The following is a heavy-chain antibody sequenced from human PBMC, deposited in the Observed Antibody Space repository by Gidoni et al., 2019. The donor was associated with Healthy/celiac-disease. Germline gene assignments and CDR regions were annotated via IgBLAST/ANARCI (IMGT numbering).Heavy chain of an antibody. Sequence: QLQLQESGPGLVKPSETLSLTCTVSGGSISSSSYYWGWIRQPPGKGLEWIGSIYYSGSTYYNPSLKSRVTISVDTSKNQFSLKLSSVTAADTAVYYCARQGFWSGYLNWFDPWGQGTLVTVSS. CDR1: GGSISSSSYY. CDR2: IYYSGST. CDR3: ARQGFWSGYLNWFDP. V-gene: IGHV4-39*01. J-gene: IGHJ5*02. D-gene: IGHD3-3*01.